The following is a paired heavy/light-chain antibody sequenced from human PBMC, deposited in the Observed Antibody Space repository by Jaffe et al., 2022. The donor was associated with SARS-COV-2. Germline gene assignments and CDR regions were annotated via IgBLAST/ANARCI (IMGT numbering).Heavy chain of an antibody. J-gene: IGHJ4*02. CDR1: GFNFDDAW. CDR3: VSGAGKTDLDY. V-gene: IGHV3-15*01. Sequence: EVQLVESGGGLVKPGGSVRISCVGSGFNFDDAWMSWVRQAPGKGLEWVGVIKRKIEGTQIVYAAPVRGRFTISRDDALKTLYLQMSSLRADDTAVYYCVSGAGKTDLDYWGQGTLVSVSS. D-gene: IGHD3-10*01. CDR2: IKRKIEGTQI.
Light chain of an antibody. CDR2: WGS. CDR3: HQYCHSPLT. V-gene: IGKV4-1*01. Sequence: DIVMTQSPDSLAVSLGERATINCKSSQSVFYSPRNKDYFAWYQQRPGQPPKLLFYWGSTRESGVPDRFSASGSGTDFTLTINSLQAEDVAVYYCHQYCHSPLTFGGGTKVEIK. CDR1: QSVFYSPRNKDY. J-gene: IGKJ4*01.